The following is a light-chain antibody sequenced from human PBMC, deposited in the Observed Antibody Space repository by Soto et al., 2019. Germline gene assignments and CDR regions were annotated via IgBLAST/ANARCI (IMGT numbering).Light chain of an antibody. J-gene: IGKJ1*01. Sequence: DIQTTQSPSTLSAYVGDRVTITCRASQSISSWLAWYQQKPGKAPKLLIYDASSLESGVPSRFSGSGSGTEFTLTISSLQPDDFATYYCQQYNSYSGTFGQGTKVDIK. CDR1: QSISSW. V-gene: IGKV1-5*01. CDR2: DAS. CDR3: QQYNSYSGT.